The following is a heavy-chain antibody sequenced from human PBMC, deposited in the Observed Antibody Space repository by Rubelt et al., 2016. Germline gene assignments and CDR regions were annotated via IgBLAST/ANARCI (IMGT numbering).Heavy chain of an antibody. CDR1: GFTFSSYA. J-gene: IGHJ4*02. CDR3: AKVGGGRVGAFDY. CDR2: ISYDGSNK. V-gene: IGHV3-30*04. Sequence: QVQLVESGGGVVQPGRSLRLSCAASGFTFSSYAMHWVRQAPGKGLEWVAVISYDGSNKYYADSVKGRFTISRDNSKNTLYRQMNSLRAEDTAVYYCAKVGGGRVGAFDYWGQGTLVTVSS. D-gene: IGHD1-26*01.